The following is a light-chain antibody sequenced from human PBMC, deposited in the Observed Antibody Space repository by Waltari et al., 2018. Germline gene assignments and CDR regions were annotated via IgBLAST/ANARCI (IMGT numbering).Light chain of an antibody. CDR3: QQGDHYPLT. CDR2: NSN. CDR1: QAIRSY. J-gene: IGKJ4*01. Sequence: DIQMSQSPSPLSASVGDRVIITCRASQAIRSYLSWYQQKPGKAPNLLIYNSNTLARGVPARFSGSGSGTEMTLTISSLQPEDSATYYCQQGDHYPLTFGGGTKVEIK. V-gene: IGKV1-17*01.